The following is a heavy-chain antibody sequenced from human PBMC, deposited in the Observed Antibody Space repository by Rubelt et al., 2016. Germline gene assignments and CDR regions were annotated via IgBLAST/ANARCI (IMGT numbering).Heavy chain of an antibody. CDR2: SGST. J-gene: IGHJ6*02. Sequence: SGSTYYNPSLKSRVTISVDTSKTQFSLKLSSVTAADTAVSYCARPVTSFDFWSGYYTGIYYYYGMDVWGQGTTVTVSS. D-gene: IGHD3-3*01. CDR3: ARPVTSFDFWSGYYTGIYYYYGMDV. V-gene: IGHV4-39*01.